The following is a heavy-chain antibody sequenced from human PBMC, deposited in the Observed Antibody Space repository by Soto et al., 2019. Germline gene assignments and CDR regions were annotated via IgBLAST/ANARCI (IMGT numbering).Heavy chain of an antibody. V-gene: IGHV4-59*01. CDR1: GASISTYY. CDR3: ARDLKEYCSDGKCNWFDP. J-gene: IGHJ5*02. Sequence: SETLSLTCTVAGASISTYYWSWIRQPPGKGLEWIGYISYSGSTNYNPSLKSRVTISFDASKNEISLQVRSATAADAAVYYCARDLKEYCSDGKCNWFDPWGQGTLVTVSS. CDR2: ISYSGST. D-gene: IGHD2-15*01.